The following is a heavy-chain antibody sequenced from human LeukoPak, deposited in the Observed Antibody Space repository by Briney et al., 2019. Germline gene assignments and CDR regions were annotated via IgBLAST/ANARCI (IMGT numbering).Heavy chain of an antibody. CDR1: GFTFDDYT. V-gene: IGHV3-43*01. D-gene: IGHD6-13*01. Sequence: GGSLRLSCAASGFTFDDYTMHWVRQAPGKGLEWVSLINWDGGSTYYADSVKGRFIISGDNSKNSLYLQVNSLRTEDTALYYCAKPMYSSSWYYFDYWGQGTLVTVSS. CDR2: INWDGGST. CDR3: AKPMYSSSWYYFDY. J-gene: IGHJ4*02.